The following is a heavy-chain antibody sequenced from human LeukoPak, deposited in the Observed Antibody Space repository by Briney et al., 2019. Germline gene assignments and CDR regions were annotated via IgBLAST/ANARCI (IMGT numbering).Heavy chain of an antibody. CDR1: GFTFETYW. V-gene: IGHV3-74*01. J-gene: IGHJ4*02. D-gene: IGHD4-17*01. CDR2: INGYGSIT. Sequence: PGGSLRLSCAASGFTFETYWMHWVRQAPGKGLEWVSCINGYGSITNYADSVKGRFTISRDNAKNTLYLQMNSLRVEDTAVHYCARDDPTVTTGPPVGSWGQGTLVTVSS. CDR3: ARDDPTVTTGPPVGS.